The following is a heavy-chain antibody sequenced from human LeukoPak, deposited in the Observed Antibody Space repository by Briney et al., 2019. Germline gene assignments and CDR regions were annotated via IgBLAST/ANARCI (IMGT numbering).Heavy chain of an antibody. CDR3: ARQSGNGYSGYDFQAFDI. CDR1: GGSFSGYY. CDR2: INHSGST. V-gene: IGHV4-34*01. J-gene: IGHJ3*02. Sequence: ASETLSLTCAVYGGSFSGYYWSWIRQPPGKGLEWIGEINHSGSTNYNPSLKSRVTISVDTSKNQFSLKLSSVTAADTAVYYCARQSGNGYSGYDFQAFDIWGQGTMVTVSS. D-gene: IGHD5-12*01.